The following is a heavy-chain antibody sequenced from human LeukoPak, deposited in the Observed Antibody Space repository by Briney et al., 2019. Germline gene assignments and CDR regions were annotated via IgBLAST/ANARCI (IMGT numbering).Heavy chain of an antibody. CDR3: ARDVDTPMVDACDI. V-gene: IGHV4-34*01. D-gene: IGHD5-18*01. Sequence: PSETLSLTCAVYGRSFSGYYWSWIRQPPGKGLEWLGEINHSGRTNYNPSLKSRVTISVDTSKNQFSLKISSVTAADTAVYYCARDVDTPMVDACDIWGKGTMVSVSS. J-gene: IGHJ3*02. CDR1: GRSFSGYY. CDR2: INHSGRT.